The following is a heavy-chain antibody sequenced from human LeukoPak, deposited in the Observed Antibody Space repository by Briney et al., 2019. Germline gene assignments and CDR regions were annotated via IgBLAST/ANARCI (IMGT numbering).Heavy chain of an antibody. CDR3: ARDQEGFDY. CDR2: IYPRDGST. CDR1: GYTFTNNY. V-gene: IGHV1-46*01. J-gene: IGHJ4*02. Sequence: ASVTVSCTASGYTFTNNYLHWVRQAPGQGLEWMGMIYPRDGSTSYAQNFQGRVTVTRDTSTTTVHMELRGLRSEDTAVYYCARDQEGFDYWGQGTVVTVSS.